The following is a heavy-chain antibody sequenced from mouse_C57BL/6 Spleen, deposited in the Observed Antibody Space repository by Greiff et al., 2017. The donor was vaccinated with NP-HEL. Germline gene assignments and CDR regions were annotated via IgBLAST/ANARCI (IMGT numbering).Heavy chain of an antibody. J-gene: IGHJ4*01. CDR1: GYSITSGYY. CDR3: ARDGGTGYAMDY. D-gene: IGHD3-3*01. CDR2: ISYDGSN. Sequence: EVQLQQSGPGLVTPSQSLSLTCSVTGYSITSGYYWNWIRQFPGNKLEWMGYISYDGSNNYNPSLKNRISITRDTSKNQFFLKLNSVTTEDTATYYCARDGGTGYAMDYWGQGTSVTVSS. V-gene: IGHV3-6*01.